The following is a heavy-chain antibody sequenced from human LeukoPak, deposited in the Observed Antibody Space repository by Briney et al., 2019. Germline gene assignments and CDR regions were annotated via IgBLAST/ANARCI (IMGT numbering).Heavy chain of an antibody. CDR1: GFTVSSNY. CDR3: ARSKQWLVVYFDY. Sequence: GGSLRLSCAASGFTVSSNYMSWVRQAPGKGLEWVSVIYSGGSTYYADSVKSRFTISRDNSKNMLYLQMNSLRAEDTAVYYCARSKQWLVVYFDYWGQGTLVTVSS. CDR2: IYSGGST. J-gene: IGHJ4*02. V-gene: IGHV3-66*02. D-gene: IGHD6-19*01.